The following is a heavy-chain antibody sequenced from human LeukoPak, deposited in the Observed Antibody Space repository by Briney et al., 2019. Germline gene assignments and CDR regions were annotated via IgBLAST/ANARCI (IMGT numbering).Heavy chain of an antibody. CDR1: GYTLTGYY. D-gene: IGHD3-16*01. J-gene: IGHJ4*02. CDR2: INPNSGDT. V-gene: IGHV1-2*02. Sequence: ASVKVSCKASGYTLTGYYMHWVRQAPGQGLEWMGWINPNSGDTKFAREFQGRVTMTRDTSISTAYMGLSRLRSDDTAVYYCATQRGSYLWGTDLDYWGQGTLVTVSS. CDR3: ATQRGSYLWGTDLDY.